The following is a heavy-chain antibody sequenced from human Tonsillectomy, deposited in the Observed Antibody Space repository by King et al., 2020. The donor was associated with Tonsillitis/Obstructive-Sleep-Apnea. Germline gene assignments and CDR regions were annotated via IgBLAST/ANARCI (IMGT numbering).Heavy chain of an antibody. D-gene: IGHD6-13*01. V-gene: IGHV4-59*01. J-gene: IGHJ4*02. Sequence: VQLQVSGPGLVKPSETRSLTCTVSGGSISSYYWSWIRQPPGKGLEWIGYIYYSGSTNYNPSLKSRVTISVDTSKNQFSLKLSSVTAADTAVYYCAREGYSSSWHPYDYWGQGTLVTVSS. CDR1: GGSISSYY. CDR2: IYYSGST. CDR3: AREGYSSSWHPYDY.